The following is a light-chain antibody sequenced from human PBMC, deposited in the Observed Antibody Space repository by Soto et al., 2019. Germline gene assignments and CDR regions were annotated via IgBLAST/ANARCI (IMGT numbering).Light chain of an antibody. CDR3: CSYTTSKTRQRV. Sequence: QSVLTQPASVSGSPGQSITISCTGTSSDVGGYNYVSWYQQHPGKAPKFMIYDVSSRPSGVSNRFSGSKSGNTASLTISGLQAEDEADYYCCSYTTSKTRQRVFGTGTKVTVL. J-gene: IGLJ1*01. CDR2: DVS. V-gene: IGLV2-14*03. CDR1: SSDVGGYNY.